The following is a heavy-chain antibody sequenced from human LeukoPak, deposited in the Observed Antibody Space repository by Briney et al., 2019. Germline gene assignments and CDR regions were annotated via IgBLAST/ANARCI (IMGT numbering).Heavy chain of an antibody. J-gene: IGHJ3*02. V-gene: IGHV4-4*02. CDR1: GDSISSNNW. CDR2: INHGGYT. D-gene: IGHD3-22*01. CDR3: ARDMIVGGLGAFDI. Sequence: PSETLSLTCAVSGDSISSNNWWSWVRQPPGKGLEWIGEINHGGYTNYSPTLKSRVTLSVDTSKNQFSLKLSSVTAADTAVYFCARDMIVGGLGAFDIWGQGTIVTVSS.